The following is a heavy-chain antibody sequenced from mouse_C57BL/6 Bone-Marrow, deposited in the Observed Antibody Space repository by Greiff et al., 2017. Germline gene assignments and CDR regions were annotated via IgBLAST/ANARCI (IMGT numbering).Heavy chain of an antibody. Sequence: QVQLKESGAELARPGASVKLSCKASGYTFTSYGISWVKQRPGQGLEWIGEIYPGSGSTYYNEKFKGKATLTADKSSSTAYMELRSLTSEDSAVDFCARNWYYFDDWGKGTTLTVSS. CDR3: ARNWYYFDD. J-gene: IGHJ2*01. CDR2: IYPGSGST. V-gene: IGHV1-81*01. CDR1: GYTFTSYG. D-gene: IGHD4-1*01.